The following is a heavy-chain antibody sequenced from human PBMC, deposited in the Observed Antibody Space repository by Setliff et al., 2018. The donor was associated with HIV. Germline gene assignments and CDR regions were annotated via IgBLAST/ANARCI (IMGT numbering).Heavy chain of an antibody. V-gene: IGHV4-38-2*01. CDR1: GYSISSGYY. D-gene: IGHD3-22*01. CDR3: ASLPPLYDSSGYYFDY. Sequence: SETLSLTCAVSGYSISSGYYWGWIRQPPGKGLEWIGSIYYSGSTYYNPSLNSRVTISVDASKNQFSLKLSSVTAADTAVYYCASLPPLYDSSGYYFDYWGQGTLVTVSS. CDR2: IYYSGST. J-gene: IGHJ4*02.